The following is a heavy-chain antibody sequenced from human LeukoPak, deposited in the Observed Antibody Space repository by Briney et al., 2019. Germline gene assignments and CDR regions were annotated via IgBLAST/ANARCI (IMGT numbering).Heavy chain of an antibody. CDR2: INPNSGGT. CDR3: ANSESDYGDYSGSY. D-gene: IGHD4-17*01. Sequence: ASVKVSCKASAYTSTAYYMHWVRQAPGQGLEWMGWINPNSGGTNYAQKFQGRVTMTRDTSISTAYMELSRLRSDDTAVYYCANSESDYGDYSGSYWGQGTLVTVSS. J-gene: IGHJ4*02. CDR1: AYTSTAYY. V-gene: IGHV1-2*02.